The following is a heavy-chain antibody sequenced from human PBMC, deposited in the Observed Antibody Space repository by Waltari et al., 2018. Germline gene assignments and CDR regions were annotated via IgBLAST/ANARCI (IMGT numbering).Heavy chain of an antibody. J-gene: IGHJ6*02. CDR1: GGSISSYY. Sequence: QVQLQESGPGLVKPSETLSLTCTVPGGSISSYYWSWIRQPPGKGLEWIGYIYYSGSTNYNPSLKSRVTISVDTSKNQFSLKLSSVTAADTAVYYCARGWGEVLGVSPLHYYYGMDVWGQGTTVTVSS. V-gene: IGHV4-59*01. D-gene: IGHD3-16*01. CDR2: IYYSGST. CDR3: ARGWGEVLGVSPLHYYYGMDV.